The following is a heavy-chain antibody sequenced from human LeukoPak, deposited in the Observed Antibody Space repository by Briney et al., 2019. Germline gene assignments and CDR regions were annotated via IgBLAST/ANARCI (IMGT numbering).Heavy chain of an antibody. Sequence: AGAQRLACLASGATFSTYSIYWVRQAPPKGLEWVAVIWYEGSNKYYADSVKGRFTISRDTSKNTLYLQMTSLRAEDTALYYCARDIESYHPDYWFDHWGRGSLVTVSS. V-gene: IGHV3-33*01. D-gene: IGHD2-2*01. J-gene: IGHJ5*02. CDR3: ARDIESYHPDYWFDH. CDR1: GATFSTYS. CDR2: IWYEGSNK.